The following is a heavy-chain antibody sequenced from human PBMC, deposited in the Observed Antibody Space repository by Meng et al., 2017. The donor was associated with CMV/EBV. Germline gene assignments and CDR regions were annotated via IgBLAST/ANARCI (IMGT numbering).Heavy chain of an antibody. D-gene: IGHD1-26*01. CDR1: GGSISSYY. CDR3: ARAGGAFDI. CDR2: IYYSGST. J-gene: IGHJ3*02. V-gene: IGHV4-59*01. Sequence: ESLKISCTVSGGSISSYYWSWIRQPPGKGLEWIGYIYYSGSTNYKPSLKSRVTISVDTSKNQFSLKLSSVTAADTAVYYCARAGGAFDIWGQGTMVTVSS.